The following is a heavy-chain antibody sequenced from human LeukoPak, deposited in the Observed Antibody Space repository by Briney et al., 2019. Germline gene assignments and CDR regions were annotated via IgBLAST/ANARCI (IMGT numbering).Heavy chain of an antibody. CDR3: ARDYGFNSYYFDY. V-gene: IGHV3-30*03. Sequence: AGSLRLSCAASGFTVSSNYMSWVRQAPGKGLEWVAVISYDGSNKYYADSVKGRFTISRDDSKNTLYLQMNSLRAEDTAVYYCARDYGFNSYYFDYWGQGTLVTVSS. CDR1: GFTVSSNY. J-gene: IGHJ4*02. CDR2: ISYDGSNK. D-gene: IGHD4-17*01.